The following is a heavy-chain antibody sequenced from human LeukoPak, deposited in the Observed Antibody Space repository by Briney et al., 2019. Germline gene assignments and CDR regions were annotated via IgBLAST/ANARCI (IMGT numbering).Heavy chain of an antibody. Sequence: ASVKVSCKASGYTFTSYYMHWVRQAPGQGLEWMGWINPNSGGTNYAQKFQGRVTMTRDTSISTAYMELSRLRSDDTAVYYCARDKDYYDSSGYYPLDYWGQGTLVTVSS. D-gene: IGHD3-22*01. CDR2: INPNSGGT. J-gene: IGHJ4*02. V-gene: IGHV1-2*02. CDR3: ARDKDYYDSSGYYPLDY. CDR1: GYTFTSYY.